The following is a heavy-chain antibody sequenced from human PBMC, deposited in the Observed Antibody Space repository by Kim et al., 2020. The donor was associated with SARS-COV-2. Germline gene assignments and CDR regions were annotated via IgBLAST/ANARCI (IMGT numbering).Heavy chain of an antibody. CDR2: INHSGST. CDR3: AGLIRGSRRDY. Sequence: SETLSLTCAVYGGSFSGYYWSWIRQPPGKGLEWIGEINHSGSTNYNPSLKSRVTISVDTSKNQFSLKLSSVTAADTAVYYCAGLIRGSRRDYWGQGTLVTVSS. CDR1: GGSFSGYY. J-gene: IGHJ4*02. V-gene: IGHV4-34*01. D-gene: IGHD6-13*01.